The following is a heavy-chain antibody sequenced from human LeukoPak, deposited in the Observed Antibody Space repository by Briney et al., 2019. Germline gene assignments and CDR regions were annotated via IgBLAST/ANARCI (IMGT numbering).Heavy chain of an antibody. J-gene: IGHJ4*02. Sequence: GGSLRLSCEASGFTFDDYTMHWVRQSPGKGLEWVSLISWDGGTTYYADSVKGRFTISRDNSKNTLFLEMNSLRVEDTAVYYCAKGRGFRVWDPWDNWGQGTLITVSS. CDR2: ISWDGGTT. D-gene: IGHD3-16*01. CDR1: GFTFDDYT. V-gene: IGHV3-43*01. CDR3: AKGRGFRVWDPWDN.